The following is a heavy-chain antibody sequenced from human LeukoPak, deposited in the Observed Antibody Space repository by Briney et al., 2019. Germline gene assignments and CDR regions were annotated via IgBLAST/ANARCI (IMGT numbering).Heavy chain of an antibody. J-gene: IGHJ3*02. CDR3: ARRGRQCRSTSCWDRAAFDI. CDR2: ISVYNDNT. CDR1: GYTFTNYG. V-gene: IGHV1-18*01. D-gene: IGHD2-2*01. Sequence: ASVKASCKASGYTFTNYGISWVRQAPGQGLEWMGWISVYNDNTNFAQKFQGRVTMTTDTSTNTAYMELRSLRSDDTAVYYCARRGRQCRSTSCWDRAAFDIWGQGTMVTVSS.